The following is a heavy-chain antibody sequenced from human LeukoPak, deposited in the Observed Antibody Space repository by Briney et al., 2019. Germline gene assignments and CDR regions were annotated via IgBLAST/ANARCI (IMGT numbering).Heavy chain of an antibody. CDR3: ARHEGSGSYYSY. V-gene: IGHV5-51*01. CDR2: ISPDDSET. Sequence: KVSCKGSGYSFTTYWIGWVRQMPGRGLEWMGIISPDDSETRYTASFRGQVTISADKSISTAYLQWSRLKASDAAMYYCARHEGSGSYYSYWGQGTLVTVSS. CDR1: GYSFTTYW. J-gene: IGHJ4*02. D-gene: IGHD1-26*01.